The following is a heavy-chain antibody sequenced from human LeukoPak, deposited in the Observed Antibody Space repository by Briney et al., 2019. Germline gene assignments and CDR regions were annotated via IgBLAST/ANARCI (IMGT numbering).Heavy chain of an antibody. CDR2: ISSSSSYI. CDR1: GFTFSSYS. V-gene: IGHV3-21*01. CDR3: ATVVVVAALVPFDI. D-gene: IGHD2-15*01. Sequence: AGGSLRLSCAASGFTFSSYSMNWVRQAPGKGLEWVSSISSSSSYIYYADSVKGRFTISRDNAKNSLYLQMNSLRAEDTAVYYCATVVVVAALVPFDIWGQGTMVTVSS. J-gene: IGHJ3*02.